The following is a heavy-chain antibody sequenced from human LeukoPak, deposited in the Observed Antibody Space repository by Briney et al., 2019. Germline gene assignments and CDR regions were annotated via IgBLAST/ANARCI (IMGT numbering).Heavy chain of an antibody. Sequence: PGRSLRLSCATSGFTFDDYAMHWVRQAPGKGLEWVSGISWNSGSIAYADSVKGRFTISRDNAKNSLYLQMNSLGAEDTAFYYCAKGSSYGSGTDCDYWGQGTLVTVYS. D-gene: IGHD3-10*01. V-gene: IGHV3-9*01. CDR3: AKGSSYGSGTDCDY. CDR1: GFTFDDYA. J-gene: IGHJ4*02. CDR2: ISWNSGSI.